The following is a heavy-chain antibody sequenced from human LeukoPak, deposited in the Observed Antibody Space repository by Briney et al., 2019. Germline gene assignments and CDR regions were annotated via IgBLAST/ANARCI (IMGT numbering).Heavy chain of an antibody. V-gene: IGHV3-30*18. CDR3: AKDRYYYDSSGYYYYYYGMDV. D-gene: IGHD3-22*01. CDR1: GFTFSSYG. Sequence: PGGSLRLSCAASGFTFSSYGMHWVRQAPGEGLEWVAVISYDGSNKYYADSVKGRFTISRDNSKNTLYLQMSSLRAEDTAVYYCAKDRYYYDSSGYYYYYYGMDVWGQGTTVTVSS. CDR2: ISYDGSNK. J-gene: IGHJ6*02.